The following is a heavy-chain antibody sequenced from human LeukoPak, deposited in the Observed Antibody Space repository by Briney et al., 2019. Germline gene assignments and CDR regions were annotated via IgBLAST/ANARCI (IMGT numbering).Heavy chain of an antibody. Sequence: GGSLRLSCAASEFSVGSNYMTWVRQAPGKGLGWVSLIYSGGSTYYADSVKGRFTISRDNSKNTLYLQMNSLRAEDTAVYYCASHYDSGPDLWGQGTLVIVSS. V-gene: IGHV3-66*04. CDR3: ASHYDSGPDL. D-gene: IGHD3-10*01. CDR2: IYSGGST. CDR1: EFSVGSNY. J-gene: IGHJ5*02.